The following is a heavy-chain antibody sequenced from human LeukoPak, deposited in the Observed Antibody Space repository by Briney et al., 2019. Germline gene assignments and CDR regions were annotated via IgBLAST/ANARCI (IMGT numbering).Heavy chain of an antibody. Sequence: SETLSLTCTVSGGSISSYDWSWIRQPPGKGLEWVGHIYYGGSTNYNPSLKSRVTISVDTSKNQFSLKLSSVTAADTAVYFCARQVRYYDRSAFDIWGQGTMVIVSS. J-gene: IGHJ3*02. D-gene: IGHD3-22*01. CDR2: IYYGGST. CDR1: GGSISSYD. CDR3: ARQVRYYDRSAFDI. V-gene: IGHV4-59*08.